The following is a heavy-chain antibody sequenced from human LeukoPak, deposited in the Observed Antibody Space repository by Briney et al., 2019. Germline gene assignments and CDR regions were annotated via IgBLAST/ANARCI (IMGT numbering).Heavy chain of an antibody. V-gene: IGHV4-59*08. CDR3: ARHAGVVVYSDY. D-gene: IGHD3-22*01. CDR2: VYYSGST. J-gene: IGHJ4*02. Sequence: SETLSLTCTVSGGSISSYFWSWIRQPPGKGLEWIGYVYYSGSTKYNPSLKSQVTISVDTSKNQFSLKLSTVTAADTAVYYCARHAGVVVYSDYWGQGTLVTVSS. CDR1: GGSISSYF.